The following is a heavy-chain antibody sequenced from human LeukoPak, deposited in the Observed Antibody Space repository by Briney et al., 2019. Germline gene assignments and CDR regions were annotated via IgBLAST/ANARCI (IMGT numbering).Heavy chain of an antibody. V-gene: IGHV1-46*01. CDR2: INPSGGST. Sequence: GASVKVSCKASGYTFTSYYMHWVRQAPGHGLEWMGIINPSGGSTSYAQKFQGRVTMTRDTSTSTVYMEPSSLRSEDTAVYYCARGLVIQLWSENTNWFDPWGQGTLVTVSS. CDR1: GYTFTSYY. J-gene: IGHJ5*02. CDR3: ARGLVIQLWSENTNWFDP. D-gene: IGHD5-18*01.